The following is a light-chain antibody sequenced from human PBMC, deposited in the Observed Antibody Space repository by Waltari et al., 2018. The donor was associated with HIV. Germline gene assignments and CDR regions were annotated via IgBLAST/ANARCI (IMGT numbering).Light chain of an antibody. V-gene: IGKV4-1*01. CDR3: QQYYSTSYT. Sequence: DIVMTQSPEPLAVSLGERATINCKSSQSVLYSSNNKNYLAWYQQKPGQPPKLLIYWASTRESGVPDRFSGSGSGTDFTLTISSLQAEDVAVYYCQQYYSTSYTFGQGTKLEIK. CDR1: QSVLYSSNNKNY. J-gene: IGKJ2*01. CDR2: WAS.